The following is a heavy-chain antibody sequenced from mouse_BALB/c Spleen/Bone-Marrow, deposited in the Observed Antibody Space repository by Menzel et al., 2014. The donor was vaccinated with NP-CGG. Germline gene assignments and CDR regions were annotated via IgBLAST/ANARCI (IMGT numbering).Heavy chain of an antibody. V-gene: IGHV3-2*02. D-gene: IGHD2-14*01. CDR1: GYSITSDYA. CDR3: ARDGYRYDGFAY. Sequence: EVHLVESGPGLVKPSQSLSLTCTVTGYSITSDYAWNWIRQFPGNKLEWMGYISYSGSTGYNPSLKSRISITRDTSKNQFFLQLNSVTTEDTATYYCARDGYRYDGFAYWGQGTLVTVSA. CDR2: ISYSGST. J-gene: IGHJ3*01.